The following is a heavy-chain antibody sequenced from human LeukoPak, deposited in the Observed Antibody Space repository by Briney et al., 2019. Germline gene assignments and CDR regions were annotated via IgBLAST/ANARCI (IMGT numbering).Heavy chain of an antibody. CDR3: ARDRGDILTGYCDY. CDR2: ISYDGSNK. CDR1: GFTFSSYA. J-gene: IGHJ4*02. Sequence: GRSLRLSCAASGFTFSSYAMHWVRQAPGKGLEWVVVISYDGSNKYYADSVKGRFTISRDNSKNTLYLQMNSLRAEDTAVYYCARDRGDILTGYCDYGGQGTLVTVSA. D-gene: IGHD3-9*01. V-gene: IGHV3-30-3*01.